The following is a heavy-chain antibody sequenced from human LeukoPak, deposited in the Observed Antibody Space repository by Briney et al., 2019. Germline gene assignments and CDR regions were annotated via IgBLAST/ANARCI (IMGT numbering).Heavy chain of an antibody. D-gene: IGHD4-17*01. V-gene: IGHV3-74*01. CDR3: VNHDYGDSYVG. J-gene: IGHJ4*02. Sequence: GGSLRLSCEASGITFNIYWMHWVRQAPGKGLVWVSRINPDGTETDYADSVKGRFTISRDNAKNTLYLQMNSLRAEDAAVYFCVNHDYGDSYVGGGQGPLVSVSP. CDR2: INPDGTET. CDR1: GITFNIYW.